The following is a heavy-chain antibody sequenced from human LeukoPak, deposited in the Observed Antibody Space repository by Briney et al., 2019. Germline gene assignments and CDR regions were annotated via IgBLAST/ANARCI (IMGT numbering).Heavy chain of an antibody. D-gene: IGHD4-11*01. J-gene: IGHJ5*02. CDR2: INHSGST. CDR1: GGSFSGYY. V-gene: IGHV4-34*01. CDR3: ARPLYDSRWFDP. Sequence: PSETLSLTCAVYGGSFSGYYWSWIRQPPGKGLEWIGEINHSGSTYYNPSLKSRVTISVDTSKNQFSLKLSSVTAADTAVYYCARPLYDSRWFDPWGQGTLVTVSS.